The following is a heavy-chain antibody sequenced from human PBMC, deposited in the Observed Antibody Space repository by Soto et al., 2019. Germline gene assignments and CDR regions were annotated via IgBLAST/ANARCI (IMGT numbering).Heavy chain of an antibody. Sequence: QVQLVQSGAEVKKPGASVKVSCKASGYTFTSYGISWVRQAPGQGLEWMGWISAYNGNTGYAQNLQGRVTITTDTSTRTAYMEVRSLRSDDTAVYFWARGTHSGYDYLGYWGQGTLVTVSS. CDR1: GYTFTSYG. D-gene: IGHD5-12*01. J-gene: IGHJ4*02. CDR2: ISAYNGNT. CDR3: ARGTHSGYDYLGY. V-gene: IGHV1-18*01.